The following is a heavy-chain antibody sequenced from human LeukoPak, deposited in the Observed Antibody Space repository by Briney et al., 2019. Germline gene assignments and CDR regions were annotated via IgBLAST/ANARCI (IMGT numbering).Heavy chain of an antibody. J-gene: IGHJ6*03. CDR1: GFTFDDYG. D-gene: IGHD4-17*01. CDR2: INWSGGST. V-gene: IGHV3-20*04. Sequence: GGSLRLSCAASGFTFDDYGMSWVRQVPGKGLEWVSGINWSGGSTGYADSVKGRFTISRDNAKNSLYLQMNRLRAEDTALYYCARGFRAVTTDSPTYYFYYYMDVWGKGTTVTVSS. CDR3: ARGFRAVTTDSPTYYFYYYMDV.